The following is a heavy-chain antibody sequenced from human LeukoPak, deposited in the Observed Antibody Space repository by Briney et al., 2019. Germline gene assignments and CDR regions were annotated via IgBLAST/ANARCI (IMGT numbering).Heavy chain of an antibody. CDR3: AELGITMIGGV. Sequence: GGSLRLSCAASGFTFSSYEMNWVRQAPGKGLEWVSYISSSGSTIYYADSVKGRFTISRDNAKNSLYLQMNSLRAEDTAGYYCAELGITMIGGVWGKGTTVTISS. D-gene: IGHD3-10*02. V-gene: IGHV3-48*03. J-gene: IGHJ6*04. CDR1: GFTFSSYE. CDR2: ISSSGSTI.